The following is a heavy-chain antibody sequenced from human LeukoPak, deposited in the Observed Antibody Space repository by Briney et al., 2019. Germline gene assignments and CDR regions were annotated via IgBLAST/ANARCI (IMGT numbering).Heavy chain of an antibody. CDR3: ARGGIAAAQS. D-gene: IGHD6-13*01. V-gene: IGHV3-48*03. Sequence: GGSLRLSCAASGFTFSSYEMNWVRQAPGQGLEWVSYISSSGSTIYYADSVKGRFTISRDNAKNSLYLQMNSLRAEDTAVYYCARGGIAAAQSWGQGTLVTVSS. CDR1: GFTFSSYE. J-gene: IGHJ4*02. CDR2: ISSSGSTI.